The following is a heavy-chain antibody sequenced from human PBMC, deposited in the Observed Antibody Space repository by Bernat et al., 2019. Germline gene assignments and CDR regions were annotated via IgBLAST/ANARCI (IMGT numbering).Heavy chain of an antibody. D-gene: IGHD5-18*01. Sequence: QVQLVESGGGVVQPGRSLRLSCAASGFTFSSYAMHWVRQAPGKGLEWVAVISYDGSNKYYADYVKGRFTISRDNSKNTLYLQMNSLMAEDTAVYYCARDEGPWIQLWLYYYWGQGTLVTVSS. CDR1: GFTFSSYA. CDR2: ISYDGSNK. J-gene: IGHJ4*02. V-gene: IGHV3-30-3*01. CDR3: ARDEGPWIQLWLYYY.